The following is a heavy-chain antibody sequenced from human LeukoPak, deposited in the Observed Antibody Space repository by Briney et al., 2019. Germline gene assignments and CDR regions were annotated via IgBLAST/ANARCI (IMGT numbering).Heavy chain of an antibody. CDR2: IKSDGSST. D-gene: IGHD6-13*01. CDR3: ARDTSSSGVKVFAY. V-gene: IGHV3-74*01. CDR1: GFTFSSYR. Sequence: PGGSLRLSCAASGFTFSSYRMRWVRQAPGKGLVWVSRIKSDGSSTSYADSVKGRFTISRDNAKNTLYLQMNSLRDEDTAVYYCARDTSSSGVKVFAYWGQGTLVIVSS. J-gene: IGHJ4*02.